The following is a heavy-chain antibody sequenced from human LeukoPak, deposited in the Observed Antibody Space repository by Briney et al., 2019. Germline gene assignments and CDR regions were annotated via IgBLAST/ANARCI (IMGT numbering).Heavy chain of an antibody. D-gene: IGHD6-19*01. CDR1: GGSISSGSYY. V-gene: IGHV4-61*02. CDR3: ARGPQAVAGTGHFDY. J-gene: IGHJ4*02. Sequence: SETLSLTCTVSGGSISSGSYYWSWIRQPAGKGLEWIGRIYTSGSTNYNPSLKSRVTISVDTSKNQFSLKLSSVTAADTAVYYCARGPQAVAGTGHFDYWGQGTLVTVSS. CDR2: IYTSGST.